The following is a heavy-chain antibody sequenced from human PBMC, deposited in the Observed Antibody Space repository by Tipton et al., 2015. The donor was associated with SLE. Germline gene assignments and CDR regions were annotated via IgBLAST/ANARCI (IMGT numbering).Heavy chain of an antibody. V-gene: IGHV4-38-2*02. CDR3: ARAPGLDRDYYYYFYMDV. CDR2: IYHSGTT. Sequence: TLSLTCTVSGYSINNGFYWGWIRQPPGKGLEWIGIIYHSGTTYYNPSLKSRVTISVDTSKNQFSLKLSSVTAADTAVYYCARAPGLDRDYYYYFYMDVWDKGTTVTVSS. CDR1: GYSINNGFY. D-gene: IGHD3/OR15-3a*01. J-gene: IGHJ6*03.